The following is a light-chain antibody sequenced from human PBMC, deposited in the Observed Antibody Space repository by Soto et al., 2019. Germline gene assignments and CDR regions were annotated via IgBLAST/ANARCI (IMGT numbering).Light chain of an antibody. CDR3: HQYGWSAT. CDR1: QSVSSD. J-gene: IGKJ1*01. CDR2: GVS. V-gene: IGKV3-20*01. Sequence: EVVLTQSPGTLSLSPGERATLSCRASQSVSSDLAWYQQKPGQATRLLIYGVSSRATGIPDRFSRSGSWTDFTLTVSRLEPEDFAVYYCHQYGWSATFGQGTKVEIK.